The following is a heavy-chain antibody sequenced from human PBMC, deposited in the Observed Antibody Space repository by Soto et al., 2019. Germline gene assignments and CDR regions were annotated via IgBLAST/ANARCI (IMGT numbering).Heavy chain of an antibody. CDR2: IWYDGSNK. CDR3: AKDLKYSSSYYFDY. D-gene: IGHD6-6*01. V-gene: IGHV3-33*06. J-gene: IGHJ4*02. CDR1: GFTVSSYG. Sequence: GSLRLSYAASGFTVSSYGMHWVRQAPGKGLEWVAVIWYDGSNKYYADSVKGRFTISRDNSKNTLYLQMNSLRAEDTAVYYCAKDLKYSSSYYFDYWGQGTLVTVSS.